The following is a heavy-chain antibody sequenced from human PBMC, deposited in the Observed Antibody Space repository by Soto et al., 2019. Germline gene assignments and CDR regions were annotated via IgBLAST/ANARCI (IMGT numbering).Heavy chain of an antibody. D-gene: IGHD2-15*01. CDR3: AGTVVVVADTPLYYYGMDV. V-gene: IGHV4-31*03. Sequence: PSETLSLTCTVPGGSISSGGYYWSWIRQHPGKGLEWIGYIYYSGSTYYNPSLKSRVTISVDTSKNQFSLKLSSVTAADTAVYYCAGTVVVVADTPLYYYGMDVWGQGTTVTVSS. CDR1: GGSISSGGYY. CDR2: IYYSGST. J-gene: IGHJ6*02.